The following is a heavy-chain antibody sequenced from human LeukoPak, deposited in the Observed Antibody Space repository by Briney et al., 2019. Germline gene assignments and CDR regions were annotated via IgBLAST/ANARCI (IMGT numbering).Heavy chain of an antibody. CDR3: AREGSSGYDFDY. Sequence: SETLSLTRTVSGASISSSGYYWSWIRQHPGKGLEWIAYISRSGETYYNPSLKSRLTISIDTSTHQFFLRLTSVTAADTAVYYCAREGSSGYDFDYWGQGTLVTVSS. J-gene: IGHJ4*02. V-gene: IGHV4-31*03. D-gene: IGHD5-12*01. CDR2: ISRSGET. CDR1: GASISSSGYY.